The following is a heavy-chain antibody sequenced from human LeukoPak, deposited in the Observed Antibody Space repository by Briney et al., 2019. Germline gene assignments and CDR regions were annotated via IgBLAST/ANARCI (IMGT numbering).Heavy chain of an antibody. D-gene: IGHD1-26*01. V-gene: IGHV3-33*05. CDR2: ISYDGGNK. CDR3: AREEIVGACHDY. J-gene: IGHJ4*02. CDR1: GFTFSSYG. Sequence: GGSLRLSCAASGFTFSSYGMHWVRQAPGKGLEWVAVISYDGGNKYYADSVKGRFTISRDNSKNTLYLQMNSLRAEDTAVYYCAREEIVGACHDYWGQGTLVTVSS.